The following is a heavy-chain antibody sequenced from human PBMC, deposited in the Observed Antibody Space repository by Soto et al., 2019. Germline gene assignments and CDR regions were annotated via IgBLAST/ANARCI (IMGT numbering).Heavy chain of an antibody. Sequence: QVQLQESGPGLVKPSQTLSLTCTVSGGSISSGGYYWSWIRQHPGKGLEWIGYIYYSGSTYYNPSLRSRVTIPVDTSKNQFSLKLSSVTAADTAVYYCARAAATMVRGNWFDPWGQGTLVTVSS. V-gene: IGHV4-31*03. D-gene: IGHD3-10*01. CDR1: GGSISSGGYY. CDR3: ARAAATMVRGNWFDP. CDR2: IYYSGST. J-gene: IGHJ5*02.